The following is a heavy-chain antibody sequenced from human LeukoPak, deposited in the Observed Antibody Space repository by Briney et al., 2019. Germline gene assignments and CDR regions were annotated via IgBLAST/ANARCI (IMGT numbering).Heavy chain of an antibody. J-gene: IGHJ4*02. V-gene: IGHV4-59*01. CDR2: VYSSGSTS. D-gene: IGHD3-9*01. CDR3: ARSDWAKYFDY. Sequence: SETLSLTCTVSGXSINAYYWSWIRQPPGKGLEWIDYVYSSGSTSSYNPSLKSRVTMSVDTSKNQFSLRLTSVTAADTAIYYCARSDWAKYFDYWGQGALVTVSS. CDR1: GXSINAYY.